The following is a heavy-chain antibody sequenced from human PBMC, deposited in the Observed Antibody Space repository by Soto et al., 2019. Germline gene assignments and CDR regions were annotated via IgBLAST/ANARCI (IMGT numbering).Heavy chain of an antibody. Sequence: EVQVLESEGGFVQPGGSLRLSCAASGFTFSTYAMSWVRQAPGKGLEWVSGISGSGGSTYYADSVKGRFTISRDNSKKTLLLQMSSLRAKDTAVYFCAKGGAAAGMGYFDLWGRGTLVTVSS. CDR2: ISGSGGST. D-gene: IGHD6-13*01. J-gene: IGHJ2*01. V-gene: IGHV3-23*01. CDR3: AKGGAAAGMGYFDL. CDR1: GFTFSTYA.